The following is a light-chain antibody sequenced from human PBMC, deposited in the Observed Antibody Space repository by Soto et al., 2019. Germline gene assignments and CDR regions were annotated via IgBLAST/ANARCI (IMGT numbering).Light chain of an antibody. CDR2: ETS. CDR3: QQYNSYFT. Sequence: DIPMTQSPSTLSASVGDRGTITCRASQSVSTWLAWYQQRPGKAHKLLIYETSSLVSGVPSRFSGSGYGTDFNLTISSLQPDDFATYYCQQYNSYFTFGHGTKVEIK. J-gene: IGKJ2*01. V-gene: IGKV1-5*03. CDR1: QSVSTW.